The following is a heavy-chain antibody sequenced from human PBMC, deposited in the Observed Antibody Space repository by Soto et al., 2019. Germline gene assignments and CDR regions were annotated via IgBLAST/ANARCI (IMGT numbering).Heavy chain of an antibody. CDR1: GGSIRSGGYY. CDR3: ARPMHGNGGFDY. D-gene: IGHD7-27*01. Sequence: QVQLQESGPGLVKPSQTLSLTCTVSGGSIRSGGYYWSWIRQHPGKGLEWIGYMYYSGSTYYNPSLQSRVTISVDTSKNQFTLKLSSVTAADTAVYYCARPMHGNGGFDYWCQGTLVTVSS. V-gene: IGHV4-31*03. J-gene: IGHJ4*02. CDR2: MYYSGST.